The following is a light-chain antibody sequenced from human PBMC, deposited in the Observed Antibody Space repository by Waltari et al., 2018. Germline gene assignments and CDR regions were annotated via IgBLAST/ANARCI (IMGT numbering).Light chain of an antibody. V-gene: IGKV3-20*01. CDR1: PSVSSSY. CDR3: QQYGSSTDT. Sequence: EIVLTHSPGTPSLPPGERATIPCRAIPSVSSSYFAWYQQKPGQAPRLLIYGAASRATGIPDRFSGSGSGTDFTLTISRLEPEDFAVYYCQQYGSSTDTFGQGTKVEIK. J-gene: IGKJ1*01. CDR2: GAA.